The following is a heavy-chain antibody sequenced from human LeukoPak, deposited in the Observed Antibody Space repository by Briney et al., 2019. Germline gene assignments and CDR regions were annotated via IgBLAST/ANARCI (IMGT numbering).Heavy chain of an antibody. CDR1: GFTFSDYY. CDR2: IISSGDCM. D-gene: IGHD1-14*01. Sequence: GGSLRLSCVPAGFTFSDYYMGAIPDAPEGGREWVLHIISSGDCMDNYDSVKGRLTITRDNTKNTLFLQMNSLGAEDTAVYYCSSLRDRSQYNYGYKWFDTWGQGNLVTVAS. V-gene: IGHV3-11*01. CDR3: SSLRDRSQYNYGYKWFDT. J-gene: IGHJ5*02.